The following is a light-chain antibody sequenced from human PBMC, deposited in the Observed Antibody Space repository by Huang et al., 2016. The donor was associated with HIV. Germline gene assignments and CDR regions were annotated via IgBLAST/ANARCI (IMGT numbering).Light chain of an antibody. CDR1: QDISNY. CDR3: QQFDNVPYS. CDR2: DAT. V-gene: IGKV1-33*01. J-gene: IGKJ2*03. Sequence: DIQMTQSPSSLSASIGDRVTITCQACQDISNYLNWYQQKPGKAPKLLLYDATNSEAGVPSRCSGSGSGTDFTLTISRLQPEDFATYYCQQFDNVPYSFGQGTRLEIK.